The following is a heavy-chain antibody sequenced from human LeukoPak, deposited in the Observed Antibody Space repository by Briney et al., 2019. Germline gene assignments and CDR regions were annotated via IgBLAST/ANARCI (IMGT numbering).Heavy chain of an antibody. CDR1: EFSVGSNY. Sequence: PGGSLRLSCAASEFSVGSNYMTWVRQAPGKGLEWVSLIYSGGSTYYADSVKGRFTISRDNSKNTLYLQMNSLRAEDTAVYYCARAPGYSSGPFSYWGQGTLVTVSS. CDR2: IYSGGST. V-gene: IGHV3-66*01. CDR3: ARAPGYSSGPFSY. D-gene: IGHD6-19*01. J-gene: IGHJ4*02.